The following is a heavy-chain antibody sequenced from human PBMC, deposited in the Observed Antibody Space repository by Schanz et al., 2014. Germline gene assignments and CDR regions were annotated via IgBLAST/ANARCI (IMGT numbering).Heavy chain of an antibody. J-gene: IGHJ4*02. Sequence: EVHLLESGGGLVEPGGSLRLSCATSGFSLDIFAVSWVRQAPGKGLEWVSSFNDGGVNKYYAYSVKGRFTISSDNSKSSLYLQMSSLRAEDAALYYCARDRRNADLDYWGQGTLVTVSS. CDR2: FNDGGVNK. V-gene: IGHV3-23*01. CDR1: GFSLDIFA. D-gene: IGHD1-1*01. CDR3: ARDRRNADLDY.